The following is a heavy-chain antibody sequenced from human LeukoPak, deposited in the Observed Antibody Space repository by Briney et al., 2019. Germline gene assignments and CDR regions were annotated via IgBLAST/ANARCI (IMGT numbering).Heavy chain of an antibody. D-gene: IGHD3-10*01. Sequence: PGGSLRLSCAASGFTFSSYAMSWVRQAPGKGLEWVSAISGSGGSTYYADSVKGRFTISRDNSKNTLYLQMNSLRAEDTAVYYCAKDQYYYGSGSYSTWGQGTLVTVSS. J-gene: IGHJ5*02. CDR1: GFTFSSYA. V-gene: IGHV3-23*01. CDR2: ISGSGGST. CDR3: AKDQYYYGSGSYST.